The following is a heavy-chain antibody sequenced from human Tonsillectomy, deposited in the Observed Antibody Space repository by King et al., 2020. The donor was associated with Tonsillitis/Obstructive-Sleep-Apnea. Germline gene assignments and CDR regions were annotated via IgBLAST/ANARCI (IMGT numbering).Heavy chain of an antibody. Sequence: VQLQESGPGLVKPSQTLSLTCTVSGASISSSGYYWSWIRQHPGKGLEWIGDVFYSGNTYYNPSLKSRVAVSVDTSKNQFSLRLSSVTAADTAVYYCARLVVPAATLFAGAFDIWGQGTMVTVSS. CDR1: GASISSSGYY. J-gene: IGHJ3*02. CDR3: ARLVVPAATLFAGAFDI. D-gene: IGHD2-2*01. CDR2: VFYSGNT. V-gene: IGHV4-31*03.